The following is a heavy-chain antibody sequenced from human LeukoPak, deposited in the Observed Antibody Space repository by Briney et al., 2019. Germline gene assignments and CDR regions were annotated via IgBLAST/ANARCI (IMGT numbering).Heavy chain of an antibody. CDR2: IWYDGSNK. J-gene: IGHJ5*02. CDR3: AEDNTIFGVADNWFDP. D-gene: IGHD3-3*01. CDR1: GFTFSSYG. V-gene: IGHV3-33*06. Sequence: GGSLRLSCAASGFTFSSYGMHWVRQAPGKGLEWVAVIWYDGSNKYCADSVKGRFTISRDNSKNTLYLQMNSLRAEDTAVYYCAEDNTIFGVADNWFDPWGQGTLVTVSS.